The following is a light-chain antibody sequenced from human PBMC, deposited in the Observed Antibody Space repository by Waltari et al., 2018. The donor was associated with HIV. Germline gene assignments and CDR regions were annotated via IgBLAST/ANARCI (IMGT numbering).Light chain of an antibody. CDR3: QLYDYSPFA. Sequence: EIVLTQSPGTLSLSPGERATLSCRASQSVTSTSLAWYQQKPGQAPRLLIYGASTRATGIPERFSGSGSGTDFTLTISRLEPEDFAVYYCQLYDYSPFAFGPGTKVDIK. CDR1: QSVTSTS. V-gene: IGKV3-20*01. CDR2: GAS. J-gene: IGKJ3*01.